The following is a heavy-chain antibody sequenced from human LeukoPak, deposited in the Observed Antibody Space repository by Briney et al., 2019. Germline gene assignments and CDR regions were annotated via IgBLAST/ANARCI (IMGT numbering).Heavy chain of an antibody. CDR3: AKQNGGEIDY. D-gene: IGHD4-23*01. CDR1: GGSISSSSYY. Sequence: SETLSLTCTVSGGSISSSSYYWGWIRQPPGKGLEWIGSIYYSGSTYYNPSLKSRVTISVDTSKNQFSLKLSCVTAADTAVYYCAKQNGGEIDYWGQGTLVTVSS. CDR2: IYYSGST. V-gene: IGHV4-39*01. J-gene: IGHJ4*02.